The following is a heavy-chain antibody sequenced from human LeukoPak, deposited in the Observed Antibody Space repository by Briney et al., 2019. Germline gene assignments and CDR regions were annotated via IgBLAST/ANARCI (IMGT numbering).Heavy chain of an antibody. J-gene: IGHJ4*02. CDR2: IFPSGGEI. Sequence: KTGGSLRLSCAASGFTFSTFAMIWVRQPPGKGLEWVSSIFPSGGEIHYADSVKGRFTISRDNAKNSLYLQMNSLRAEDTAVYYCARDVGVVVVNPIDYWGQGTLVTVSS. CDR1: GFTFSTFA. V-gene: IGHV3-21*01. CDR3: ARDVGVVVVNPIDY. D-gene: IGHD3-22*01.